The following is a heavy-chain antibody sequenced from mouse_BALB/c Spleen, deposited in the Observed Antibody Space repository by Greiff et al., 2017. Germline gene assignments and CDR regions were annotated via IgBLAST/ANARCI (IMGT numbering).Heavy chain of an antibody. Sequence: QVQLQQSGPGLVAPSQSLSITCTVSGFSLTSYGVHWVRQPPGKGLEWLGVIWAGGSTNYNSALMSRLSISKDNSKSQVFLKMNSLQTDDTAMYYCARENYGYVGWYFDVWGAGTTVTVSS. J-gene: IGHJ1*01. CDR1: GFSLTSYG. D-gene: IGHD1-2*01. CDR2: IWAGGST. V-gene: IGHV2-9*02. CDR3: ARENYGYVGWYFDV.